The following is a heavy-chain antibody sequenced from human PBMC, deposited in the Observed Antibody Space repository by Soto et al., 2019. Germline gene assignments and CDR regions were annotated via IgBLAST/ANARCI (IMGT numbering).Heavy chain of an antibody. CDR2: VYPSDSDT. V-gene: IGHV5-51*01. Sequence: GESLKISCKGSGYTFTSYWIGWVRQLPGKGLEWMGIVYPSDSDTRISPSFQGQITISADKSINSAYLQWRSLKASDTAMYYCARQSVAENSMGFWGQGTPVTV. D-gene: IGHD3-10*01. CDR3: ARQSVAENSMGF. J-gene: IGHJ4*02. CDR1: GYTFTSYW.